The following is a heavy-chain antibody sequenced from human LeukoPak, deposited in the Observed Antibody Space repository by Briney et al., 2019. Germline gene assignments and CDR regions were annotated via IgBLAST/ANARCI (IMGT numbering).Heavy chain of an antibody. CDR3: ASTDILTGSIDY. D-gene: IGHD3-9*01. J-gene: IGHJ4*02. CDR1: GGSISSGSYY. V-gene: IGHV4-61*02. CDR2: IYTSGST. Sequence: SETLSLTCTVSGGSISSGSYYWSWIRQPAGTGLEWIGRIYTSGSTNYNPSLKSRVTISVDTSKNQFSLKLSSVTAADTAVYYCASTDILTGSIDYWGQGTLVTVSS.